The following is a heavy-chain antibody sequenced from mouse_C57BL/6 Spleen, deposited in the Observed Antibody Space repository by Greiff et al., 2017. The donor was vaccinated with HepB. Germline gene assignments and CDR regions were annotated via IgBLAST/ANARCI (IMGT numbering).Heavy chain of an antibody. Sequence: VKLMESGPELVKPGASVKISCKASGYAFSSSWMNWVKQRPGKGLEWIGRIYPGDGDTNYNGTFKGKATLTADKSSSTAYMQPSSLTSEDAAVYFFVRDSSGSDYFDYWGQGNTLTVS. CDR3: VRDSSGSDYFDY. D-gene: IGHD3-2*02. J-gene: IGHJ2*01. CDR1: GYAFSSSW. CDR2: IYPGDGDT. V-gene: IGHV1-82*01.